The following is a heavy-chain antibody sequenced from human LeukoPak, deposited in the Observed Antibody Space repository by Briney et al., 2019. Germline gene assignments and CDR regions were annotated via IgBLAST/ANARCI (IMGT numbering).Heavy chain of an antibody. J-gene: IGHJ4*02. D-gene: IGHD6-19*01. CDR3: ARLDSSGWYLHFDY. CDR1: GGSISSYY. CDR2: IYYSGST. V-gene: IGHV4-59*08. Sequence: ETLSLTCTVSGGSISSYYWSWIRQPPGKGLEWIGYIYYSGSTNYNPSLKSRVTISVDTSKNQFSLKLSSVTAADTAVYYCARLDSSGWYLHFDYWGQGTLVTVSS.